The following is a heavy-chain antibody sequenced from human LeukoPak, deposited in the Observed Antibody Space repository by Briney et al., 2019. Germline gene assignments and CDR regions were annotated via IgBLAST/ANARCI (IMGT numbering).Heavy chain of an antibody. Sequence: SETLSLTCAVYGGSFSGYYWSRIRQPPGKGLEWIGEINHSGSTNYNPSLKSRVTISVDTSKNQFSLKLSSVTAADTAVYYCARSLPTYGGYGYWGQGTLVTVSS. CDR3: ARSLPTYGGYGY. V-gene: IGHV4-34*01. D-gene: IGHD4-17*01. CDR1: GGSFSGYY. J-gene: IGHJ4*02. CDR2: INHSGST.